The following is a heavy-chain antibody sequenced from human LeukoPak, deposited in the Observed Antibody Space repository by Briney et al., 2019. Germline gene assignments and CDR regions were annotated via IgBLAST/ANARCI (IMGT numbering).Heavy chain of an antibody. Sequence: GASVKVSCKASGGTFSSHTISWVRQAPGQGLEWMGGITPIFGPPNYAQKFQGRVTITADEFTGTAYVELSSLRTEDTAVYYCARDHWCGGDCYYFDDWGQGTLVTVSS. V-gene: IGHV1-69*13. CDR1: GGTFSSHT. CDR3: ARDHWCGGDCYYFDD. CDR2: ITPIFGPP. D-gene: IGHD2-21*02. J-gene: IGHJ4*02.